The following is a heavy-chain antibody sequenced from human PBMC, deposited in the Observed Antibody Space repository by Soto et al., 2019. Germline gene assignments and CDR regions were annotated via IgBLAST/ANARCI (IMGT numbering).Heavy chain of an antibody. D-gene: IGHD2-15*01. CDR3: ARISCKGGSCYFDFDH. V-gene: IGHV1-46*02. Sequence: ASVKVSCKASGYSFKDHYMHWVRQAHGRGLEWVGIINPSGEHTNYAQQFRGRVAMTRDTSTSTAYMELRSLRSEDTAVYFCARISCKGGSCYFDFDHWGQGTLVTVSS. CDR2: INPSGEHT. CDR1: GYSFKDHY. J-gene: IGHJ4*02.